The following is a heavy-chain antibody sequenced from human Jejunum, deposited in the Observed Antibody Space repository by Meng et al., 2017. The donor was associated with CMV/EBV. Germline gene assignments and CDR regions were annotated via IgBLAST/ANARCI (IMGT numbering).Heavy chain of an antibody. V-gene: IGHV4-4*07. CDR2: IYSNGAT. CDR1: GGSISDYY. CDR3: ARDMHREVVIQDY. Sequence: QEWGPGLWKPSGPLSLPCPVSGGSISDYYWSWIRQPAGKGLEWIGRIYSNGATNYNPSLKSRVTMSVDTSKNQFSLKLSSVTAADTAVYFCARDMHREVVIQDYWGQGTLVTVSS. D-gene: IGHD3-10*01. J-gene: IGHJ4*02.